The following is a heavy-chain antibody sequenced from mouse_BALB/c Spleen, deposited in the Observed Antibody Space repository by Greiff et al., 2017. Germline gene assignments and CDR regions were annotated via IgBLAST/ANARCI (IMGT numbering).Heavy chain of an antibody. CDR3: ARVSPYYGSPCYAMDY. D-gene: IGHD1-1*01. V-gene: IGHV7-3*02. CDR2: IRNKANGYTT. J-gene: IGHJ4*01. CDR1: GFTFTDYY. Sequence: EVQVVESGGGLVQPGGSLRLSCATSGFTFTDYYMSWVRQPPGTALEWLGFIRNKANGYTTEYSASVKGRFTISRDNSQSILYLQMNTLRAEDSATYYCARVSPYYGSPCYAMDYWGQGTSVTVSS.